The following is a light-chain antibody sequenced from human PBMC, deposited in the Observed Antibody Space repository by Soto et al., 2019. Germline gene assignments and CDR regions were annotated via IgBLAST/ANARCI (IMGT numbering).Light chain of an antibody. CDR3: GTWDSSLSAGV. CDR1: SSNIGNNY. J-gene: IGLJ1*01. Sequence: QSVLPQPASVSAAPGQKVTISCSGSSSNIGNNYVSWYQQLPGTAPKLLIYDNNKRPSGIPDRFSGSKSGTSATLGITGLQTGDEADYYCGTWDSSLSAGVFGTGTKVTVL. V-gene: IGLV1-51*01. CDR2: DNN.